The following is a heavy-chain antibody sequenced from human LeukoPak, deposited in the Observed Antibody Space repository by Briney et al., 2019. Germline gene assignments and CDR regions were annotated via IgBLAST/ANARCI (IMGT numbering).Heavy chain of an antibody. V-gene: IGHV2-5*02. D-gene: IGHD2-2*01. J-gene: IGHJ4*02. CDR1: GFSLGTSGVG. CDR3: AHTQTKVVVVPAAIISVARIYYFDY. CDR2: IYWDDDK. Sequence: ESGLTLANPTQTLTLTCTFSGFSLGTSGVGVGWIRQPQGKALEWLALIYWDDDKRYSPSLKRGLTIANDTSKNQVVLTVTNMDPVDTATYYCAHTQTKVVVVPAAIISVARIYYFDYWGQGTLVTVSS.